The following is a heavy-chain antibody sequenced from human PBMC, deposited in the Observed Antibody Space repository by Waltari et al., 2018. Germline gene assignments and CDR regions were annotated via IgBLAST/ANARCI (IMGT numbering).Heavy chain of an antibody. CDR3: AKDGVVVAATGDY. CDR2: IRGSGGST. J-gene: IGHJ4*02. V-gene: IGHV3-23*01. Sequence: EVQLLESGGGLVQPGGSLRLSCAASGFTFSSYAMSWVRQAPGKGLEWVAAIRGSGGSTYYADSVKGRFTISRDNSKNTLYLQMNSLRAEDTAVYYCAKDGVVVAATGDYWGQGTLVTVSS. CDR1: GFTFSSYA. D-gene: IGHD2-15*01.